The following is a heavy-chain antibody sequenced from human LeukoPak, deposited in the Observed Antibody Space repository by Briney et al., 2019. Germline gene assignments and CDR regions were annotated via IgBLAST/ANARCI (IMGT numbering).Heavy chain of an antibody. CDR2: SSGSGGST. V-gene: IGHV3-23*01. D-gene: IGHD6-19*01. CDR3: AKVSAVAGTSDY. CDR1: GFTFSSYA. Sequence: GGSLSLFCAASGFTFSSYAMSWVRQAPGKGLEWFSSSSGSGGSTYYADFVKGRFTISRDNSKNTLYLQMNSLGAEDTAVYYCAKVSAVAGTSDYWGQGTLVTVSS. J-gene: IGHJ4*02.